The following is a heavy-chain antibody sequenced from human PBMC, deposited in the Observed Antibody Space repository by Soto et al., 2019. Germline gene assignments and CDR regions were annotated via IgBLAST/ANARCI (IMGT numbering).Heavy chain of an antibody. CDR1: GYTFTSYA. Sequence: ASVKVSCKASGYTFTSYAMHWVRQAPGQRLEWMGWINAGNGNTKYSQKFQGRVTITRDTSKNQVSLKLSSVTAADTAVYYCARHETLHGDYDYWGQGTLVTVSS. V-gene: IGHV1-3*01. CDR3: ARHETLHGDYDY. CDR2: INAGNGNT. J-gene: IGHJ4*02. D-gene: IGHD4-17*01.